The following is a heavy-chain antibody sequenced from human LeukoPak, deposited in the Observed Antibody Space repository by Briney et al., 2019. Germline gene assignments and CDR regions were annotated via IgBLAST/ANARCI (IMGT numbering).Heavy chain of an antibody. CDR2: ISGSGGST. CDR3: ARERDEGFDY. D-gene: IGHD5-24*01. Sequence: GGSLRLSCAASGFTFSDYAMNWVRQAPGKGLEWVSTISGSGGSTYYAGSVKGRFTISRDNSRNTLYLQMNSLKAEDTAVYYCARERDEGFDYWGQGTLVTVSS. CDR1: GFTFSDYA. J-gene: IGHJ4*02. V-gene: IGHV3-23*01.